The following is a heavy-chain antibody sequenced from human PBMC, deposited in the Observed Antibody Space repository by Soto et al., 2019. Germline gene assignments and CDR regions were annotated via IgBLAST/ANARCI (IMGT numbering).Heavy chain of an antibody. CDR3: AHRGCIGGSCYGYFHH. CDR1: GFSLSTSGVG. Sequence: QITLQESGPALVRPTQTLTLTCTFSGFSLSTSGVGVGWIRQPPGKALEWLALIYWDDDKRYSPSLKNRLTITKDTSKNQVVLTMTNMDPVDTATYYCAHRGCIGGSCYGYFHHWGQGTLVTVSS. CDR2: IYWDDDK. D-gene: IGHD2-15*01. V-gene: IGHV2-5*02. J-gene: IGHJ1*01.